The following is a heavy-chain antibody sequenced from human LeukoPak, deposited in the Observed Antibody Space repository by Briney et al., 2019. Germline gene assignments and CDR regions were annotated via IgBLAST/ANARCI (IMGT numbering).Heavy chain of an antibody. V-gene: IGHV4-59*01. D-gene: IGHD3-16*01. J-gene: IGHJ4*02. CDR1: GGSFSGYY. Sequence: SETLSLTCAVYGGSFSGYYWSWIRQPPGKGLEWIGYIYYSGSTNYNPSLKSRVTISVDMSKNQFSLKLSSVTAADTAVYYCASSRRNVVLINWGQGTLVTVSS. CDR3: ASSRRNVVLIN. CDR2: IYYSGST.